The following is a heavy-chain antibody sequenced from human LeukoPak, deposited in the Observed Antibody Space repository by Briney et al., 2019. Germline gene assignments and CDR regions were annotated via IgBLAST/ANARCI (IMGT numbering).Heavy chain of an antibody. V-gene: IGHV3-23*01. Sequence: GGSLRLSCAASGFTFSSYAMSWVRQAPGKGLEWVSSISYNGGSTYYADSVKGRFTISRDNSKNTLYLQMNSLRAEDTAVYYCAKVATQIFGVVNLFDYWGQGTLVTVSS. CDR3: AKVATQIFGVVNLFDY. J-gene: IGHJ4*02. D-gene: IGHD3-3*01. CDR2: ISYNGGST. CDR1: GFTFSSYA.